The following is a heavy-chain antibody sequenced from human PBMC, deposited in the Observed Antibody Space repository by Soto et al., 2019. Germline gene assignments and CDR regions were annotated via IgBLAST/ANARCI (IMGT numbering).Heavy chain of an antibody. Sequence: EVQLLESGGGLVQPGGSLRLSCAASGFTFSVFAMSWVRQAPGKGLELVSTISGRGENTYYADSVKGRFTISRDNSKNTLNLQTNSLRGEATDVYYCANDRGTGDYGVNAVDIWGQGTMVTVAS. CDR2: ISGRGENT. V-gene: IGHV3-23*01. CDR3: ANDRGTGDYGVNAVDI. D-gene: IGHD7-27*01. CDR1: GFTFSVFA. J-gene: IGHJ3*02.